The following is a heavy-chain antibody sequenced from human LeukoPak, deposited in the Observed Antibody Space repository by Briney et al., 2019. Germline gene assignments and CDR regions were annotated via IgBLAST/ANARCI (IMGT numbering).Heavy chain of an antibody. J-gene: IGHJ4*02. V-gene: IGHV1-69*13. D-gene: IGHD3-16*01. CDR1: GGTFSSYA. CDR3: ARDIAGGLDY. CDR2: IIPIFGTA. Sequence: SVKVSCKASGGTFSSYAISWVRQAPGQGLEWMGGIIPIFGTANYAQKFQGRATITADESTSTAYMELSGLRSEDTAVYYCARDIAGGLDYWGQGTLVTVSS.